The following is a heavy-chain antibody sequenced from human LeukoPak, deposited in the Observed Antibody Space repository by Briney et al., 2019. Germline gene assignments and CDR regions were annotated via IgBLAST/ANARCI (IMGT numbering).Heavy chain of an antibody. Sequence: PSQTLSLTCTVSGGSISSGGYYWSWIRQHPGKGLEWIGYIYYSGSTYYNPSLKSRVTISVDTSKNQFSLKLSSVTAADTAVYYCARQFYGSGNYNFYLDYWGQGTLVTVSS. D-gene: IGHD3-10*01. J-gene: IGHJ4*02. V-gene: IGHV4-31*03. CDR2: IYYSGST. CDR3: ARQFYGSGNYNFYLDY. CDR1: GGSISSGGYY.